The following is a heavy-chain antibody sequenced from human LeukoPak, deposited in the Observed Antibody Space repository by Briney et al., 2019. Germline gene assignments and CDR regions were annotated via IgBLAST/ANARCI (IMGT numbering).Heavy chain of an antibody. Sequence: GGSLRLSCAASGFTFSSYGMHWVRQAPGKGLEWVAVISYDGSNKYYADSVKGRFTISRDNSKNTLDLQMNSLRPEDTAVYYCASNSGYDGGYWGQGTLVTVSS. V-gene: IGHV3-30*03. J-gene: IGHJ4*02. CDR3: ASNSGYDGGY. CDR1: GFTFSSYG. D-gene: IGHD5-12*01. CDR2: ISYDGSNK.